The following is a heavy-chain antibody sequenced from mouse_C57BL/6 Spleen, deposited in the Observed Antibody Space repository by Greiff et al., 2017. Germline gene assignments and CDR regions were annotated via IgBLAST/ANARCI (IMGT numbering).Heavy chain of an antibody. CDR1: GFTIKNTY. Sequence: VQLQQSVAELVRPGASVKLSCTASGFTIKNTYMHWVKQRPEQGLEWIGRIDPANGNTKYAPKFQGKATITADTSSNTAYLQLSSLTSEDTAIYYCARIGWLLFYAMDDWGKGTSVTVAS. CDR2: IDPANGNT. V-gene: IGHV14-3*01. D-gene: IGHD2-3*01. CDR3: ARIGWLLFYAMDD. J-gene: IGHJ4*01.